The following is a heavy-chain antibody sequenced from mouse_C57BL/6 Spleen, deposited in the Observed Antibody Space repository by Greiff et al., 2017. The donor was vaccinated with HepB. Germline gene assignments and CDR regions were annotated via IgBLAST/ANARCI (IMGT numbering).Heavy chain of an antibody. V-gene: IGHV1-69*01. CDR3: ARSRVAPYADY. CDR2: IDPSDSYT. Sequence: QVQLQQPGAELVMPGASVKLSCKASGYTFTSYWMHWVKQRPGQGLEWIGEIDPSDSYTNYNQKFQGKSTLTVDKSSSTAYMQLSSLTSEDSAVYYCARSRVAPYADYWGQGTSVTVSS. CDR1: GYTFTSYW. D-gene: IGHD6-5*01. J-gene: IGHJ4*01.